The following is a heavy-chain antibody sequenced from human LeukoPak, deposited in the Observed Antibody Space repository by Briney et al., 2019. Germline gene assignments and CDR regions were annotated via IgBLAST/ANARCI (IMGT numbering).Heavy chain of an antibody. D-gene: IGHD3-3*01. V-gene: IGHV3-23*01. J-gene: IGHJ6*02. Sequence: GGSLRLSCAASGFTFSSYAMSWVRQAPGKGLEWVSAISGSGGSTYYADSVKGRFTISRDNSKNTLYLQMDSLRAEDTAVYYCAREIATIFGVAENGMDVWGQGTTVTVSS. CDR1: GFTFSSYA. CDR2: ISGSGGST. CDR3: AREIATIFGVAENGMDV.